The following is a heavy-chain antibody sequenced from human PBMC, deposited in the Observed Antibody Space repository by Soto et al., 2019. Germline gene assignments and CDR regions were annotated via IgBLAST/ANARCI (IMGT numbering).Heavy chain of an antibody. CDR2: ISGSGGST. CDR3: AKDSPTRGGLRVGLFDY. CDR1: GFTFSSYA. J-gene: IGHJ4*02. Sequence: EVQLLESGGGLVQPGGSLRLSCAASGFTFSSYAMSWVRQAPGKGLEWVSAISGSGGSTYYADSVKGRFTISRDNSKNTLYLQMNSLRAEDTAVYYCAKDSPTRGGLRVGLFDYWGQGTLVTVSS. V-gene: IGHV3-23*01. D-gene: IGHD5-12*01.